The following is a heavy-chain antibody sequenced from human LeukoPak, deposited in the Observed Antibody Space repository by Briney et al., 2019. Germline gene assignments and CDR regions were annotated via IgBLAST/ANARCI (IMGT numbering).Heavy chain of an antibody. V-gene: IGHV1-2*02. Sequence: ASVKVSCKASGYTFTSYGISWVRQAPGQGLEWMGWINPNSGGTNYEQKFQGRVTMTRDTSISTAYMELSRLRSDDTAVYYCASVYDFWSGPPFGMDVWGQGTTVTVSS. CDR3: ASVYDFWSGPPFGMDV. J-gene: IGHJ6*02. D-gene: IGHD3-3*01. CDR2: INPNSGGT. CDR1: GYTFTSYG.